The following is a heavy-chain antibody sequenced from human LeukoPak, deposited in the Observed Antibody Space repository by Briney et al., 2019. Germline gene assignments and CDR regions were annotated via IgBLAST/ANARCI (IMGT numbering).Heavy chain of an antibody. CDR2: IYYSGSS. CDR3: ARHFSMITAAGTFNYYYMDV. D-gene: IGHD6-13*01. J-gene: IGHJ6*03. V-gene: IGHV4-59*08. CDR1: GGSISSYY. Sequence: PETLSPTCTVSGGSISSYYWSWIRQPPGKGLEWIGYIYYSGSSNYNPSLKSRVTMSVDTSKNQFSLNLSSVTAADTAVYYCARHFSMITAAGTFNYYYMDVWGKGTTVTVSS.